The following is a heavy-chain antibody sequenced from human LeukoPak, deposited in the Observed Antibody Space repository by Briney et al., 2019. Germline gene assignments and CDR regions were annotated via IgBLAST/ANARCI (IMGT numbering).Heavy chain of an antibody. Sequence: GESLKISCKASGYSFTSYWIGWLRQMPGKGLEWMGIIYPGDSDTRYSPSFQGQVTISADKSISTAYLQWSSLKASDTAMYYCAGMTTVTTTDPYFDYWGQGTLVTVSS. CDR1: GYSFTSYW. V-gene: IGHV5-51*01. D-gene: IGHD4-11*01. CDR3: AGMTTVTTTDPYFDY. CDR2: IYPGDSDT. J-gene: IGHJ4*02.